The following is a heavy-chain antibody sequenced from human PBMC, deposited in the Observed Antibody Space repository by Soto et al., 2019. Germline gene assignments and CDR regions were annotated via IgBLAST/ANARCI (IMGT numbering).Heavy chain of an antibody. CDR2: IIPIFGTA. Sequence: SVKVSCKXSGGTFSSYAISWVRQAPGQGLEWMGGIIPIFGTANYAQKFQGRVTITADESTSTAYMELSSLRSEDTAVYYCAGGGATAAAPFDYWGQGTTVTVSS. CDR1: GGTFSSYA. V-gene: IGHV1-69*13. J-gene: IGHJ4*03. CDR3: AGGGATAAAPFDY. D-gene: IGHD6-13*01.